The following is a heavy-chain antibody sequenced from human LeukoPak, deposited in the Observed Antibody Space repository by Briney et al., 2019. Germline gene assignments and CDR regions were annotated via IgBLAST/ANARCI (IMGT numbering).Heavy chain of an antibody. Sequence: SVKVSCKASGGTFSSYAISWVRQAPGQGLEWMGGIIPIFGTANYAQKFQGRVTITADESTSTAYMELSSLRSEDTAVYYCARAPLRADIVVVPAATPYYYYYGMDVWAKGPRSPSPQ. J-gene: IGHJ6*04. CDR3: ARAPLRADIVVVPAATPYYYYYGMDV. V-gene: IGHV1-69*13. CDR1: GGTFSSYA. CDR2: IIPIFGTA. D-gene: IGHD2-2*01.